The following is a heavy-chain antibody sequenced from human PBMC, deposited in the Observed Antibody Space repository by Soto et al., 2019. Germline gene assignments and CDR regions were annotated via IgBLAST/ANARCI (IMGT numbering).Heavy chain of an antibody. CDR1: GFTFSTYA. J-gene: IGHJ4*02. V-gene: IGHV3-30-3*02. CDR3: VKQAHAGWNFFDT. D-gene: IGHD6-19*01. Sequence: PGVSLRLSCAASGFTFSTYAMEWVRQAPGKGLDWVALISYDGNNKYYADSVRGRFTISRDNSKNTLYLQMDSLRTEDTAVYYCVKQAHAGWNFFDTWGQGTLVTVSA. CDR2: ISYDGNNK.